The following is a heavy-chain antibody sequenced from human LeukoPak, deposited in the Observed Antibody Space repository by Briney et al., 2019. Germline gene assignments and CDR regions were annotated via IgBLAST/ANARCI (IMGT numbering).Heavy chain of an antibody. CDR1: GFTFSSYG. CDR3: ARDGSYLEWLLSYYFDY. CDR2: ISYDGSNK. D-gene: IGHD3-3*02. V-gene: IGHV3-30*03. Sequence: GGSLRLSCAASGFTFSSYGMHWVRQAPGKGLEWVAVISYDGSNKYYADSVKGRFTISRDNSKNTLYLQMNSLRAEDTAVYYCARDGSYLEWLLSYYFDYWGQGTLVTVSS. J-gene: IGHJ4*02.